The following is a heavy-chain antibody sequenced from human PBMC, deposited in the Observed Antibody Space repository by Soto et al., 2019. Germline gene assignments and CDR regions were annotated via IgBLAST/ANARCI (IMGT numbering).Heavy chain of an antibody. CDR3: ARGVSGSYRYYYYGMDV. V-gene: IGHV4-61*01. D-gene: IGHD1-26*01. J-gene: IGHJ6*02. CDR1: GGSVSSGSYY. Sequence: SETLSLPCTVAGGSVSSGSYYWIWIRQPPGKGLEWIGYIYYSGSTNYNPSLKSRVTISVDTSKNQFSLKLSSVTAADTAVYYCARGVSGSYRYYYYGMDVWGHGTTVTVSS. CDR2: IYYSGST.